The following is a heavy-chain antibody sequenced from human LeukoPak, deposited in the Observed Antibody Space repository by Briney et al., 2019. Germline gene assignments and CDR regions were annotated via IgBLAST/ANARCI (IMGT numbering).Heavy chain of an antibody. J-gene: IGHJ6*02. CDR1: GFTFSSYA. Sequence: GGSLRLSCAASGFTFSSYAMHWVRQAPGKGLEWVAVISYDGSNKYYADSVKGRFTISRDNSKNTLYLQMNSLRAEDTAVYYCARLYVGDYYYGLDVWGQGTTVTVSS. CDR3: ARLYVGDYYYGLDV. D-gene: IGHD2-8*01. V-gene: IGHV3-30-3*01. CDR2: ISYDGSNK.